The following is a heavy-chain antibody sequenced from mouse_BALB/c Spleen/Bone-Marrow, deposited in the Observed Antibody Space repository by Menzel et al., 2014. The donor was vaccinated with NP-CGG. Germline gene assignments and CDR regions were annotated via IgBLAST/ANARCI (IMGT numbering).Heavy chain of an antibody. CDR3: AREGVYYGSFAY. D-gene: IGHD1-1*01. V-gene: IGHV3-2*02. CDR1: GYSITSDYA. J-gene: IGHJ3*01. CDR2: ISYSGST. Sequence: EVKVEESGPGLVKPSQSLSLTCTVTGYSITSDYAWNWIRQFPENKLEWMGYISYSGSTSYNPSLKSRISITRDTSKNQFFLQLNSVTTEDTATYYCAREGVYYGSFAYWGQGTLVTVSA.